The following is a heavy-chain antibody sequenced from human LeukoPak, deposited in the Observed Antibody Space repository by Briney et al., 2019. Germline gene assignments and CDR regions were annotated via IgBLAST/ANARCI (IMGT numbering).Heavy chain of an antibody. Sequence: GSSVKVSCKASGGTFSTYAISWVRQAPGQGLEWVGRTVPILGTANYAQNFQGRVTITADRSTTTAYMELSSLRSEDTAVYYCARVPQGSSWPYYFDYWGQGTLVTVSS. CDR1: GGTFSTYA. J-gene: IGHJ4*02. V-gene: IGHV1-69*04. D-gene: IGHD6-13*01. CDR2: TVPILGTA. CDR3: ARVPQGSSWPYYFDY.